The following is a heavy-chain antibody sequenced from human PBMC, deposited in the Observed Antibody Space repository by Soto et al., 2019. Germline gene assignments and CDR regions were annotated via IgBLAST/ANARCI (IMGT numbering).Heavy chain of an antibody. D-gene: IGHD5-18*01. Sequence: QLQVQESGPGLVKPSETLSLTCTVSGGSISSYRYYWGWIRQPPGKGLEWIGSIYYSGSTYYNPSLKSRVTISVDTSKNQFSLKLNSMTAADTAVYYSARRGGYSYGLFDYWGQGTLVTVSS. V-gene: IGHV4-39*01. CDR1: GGSISSYRYY. CDR3: ARRGGYSYGLFDY. J-gene: IGHJ4*02. CDR2: IYYSGST.